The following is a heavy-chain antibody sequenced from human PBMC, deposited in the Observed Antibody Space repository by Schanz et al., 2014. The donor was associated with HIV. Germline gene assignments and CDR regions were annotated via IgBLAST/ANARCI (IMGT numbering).Heavy chain of an antibody. CDR3: ARDLNRWRDGSEKWFDT. V-gene: IGHV1-2*02. CDR2: INPKSGGA. D-gene: IGHD2-15*01. CDR1: GYIFTDYY. Sequence: QVQLVQSGAEVKKPGASVKVSCKTSGYIFTDYYVHWVRQAPGQGLEWLGWINPKSGGADNAQKFQGRVTMTRDTSSNTAYMELTRLRSDDTAVYFCARDLNRWRDGSEKWFDTWGQGTLVTVSS. J-gene: IGHJ5*02.